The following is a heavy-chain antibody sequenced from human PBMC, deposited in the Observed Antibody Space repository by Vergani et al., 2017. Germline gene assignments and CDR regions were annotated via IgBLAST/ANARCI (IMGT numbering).Heavy chain of an antibody. J-gene: IGHJ6*02. V-gene: IGHV1-24*01. Sequence: QVQLVQSGAEVKKPGSSVKVSCKASGGTFSSYAISWVRQAPGQGLEWMGVFDPEDGETIYAQKFQGRVTITEDTSTDTAYMQLISLRSEDTAVYCCAKPRLRFSYYYYYGMDVWGQGTTVTVSS. CDR3: AKPRLRFSYYYYYGMDV. D-gene: IGHD5-12*01. CDR1: GGTFSSYA. CDR2: FDPEDGET.